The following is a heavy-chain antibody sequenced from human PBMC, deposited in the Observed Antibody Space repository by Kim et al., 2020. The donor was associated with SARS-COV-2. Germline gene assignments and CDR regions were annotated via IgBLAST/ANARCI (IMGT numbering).Heavy chain of an antibody. CDR3: AAQDLWFRELLPFDY. Sequence: AQGFQGRFCFSLDTSVSTAYLQISSLKAEDTAVYYCAAQDLWFRELLPFDYWGQGTLVTVSS. D-gene: IGHD3-10*01. J-gene: IGHJ4*02. V-gene: IGHV7-4-1*02.